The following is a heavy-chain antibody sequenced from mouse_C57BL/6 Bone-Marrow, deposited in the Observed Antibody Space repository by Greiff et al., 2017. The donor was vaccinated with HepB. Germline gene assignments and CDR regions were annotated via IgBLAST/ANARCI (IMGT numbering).Heavy chain of an antibody. CDR3: TGDGYYSGWFAY. CDR1: GYTFTSYW. D-gene: IGHD2-3*01. V-gene: IGHV1-5*01. CDR2: IYPGNSDT. Sequence: EVQLQQSGTVLARPGASVKMSCKTSGYTFTSYWMHWVKQRPGQGLEWIGAIYPGNSDTSYNQKFKGKAKLTAVTSASTAYMELSSLTNEDSAVYYCTGDGYYSGWFAYWGQGTLVTVSA. J-gene: IGHJ3*01.